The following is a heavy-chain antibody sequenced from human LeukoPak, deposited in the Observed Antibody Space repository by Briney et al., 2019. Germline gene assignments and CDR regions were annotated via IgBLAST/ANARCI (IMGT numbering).Heavy chain of an antibody. CDR1: GFTFSSYS. CDR3: ASDKVRDSSGYYVDY. Sequence: SGGSLRLSCAASGFTFSSYSMNWVRQAPGKGLEWVSSISSSSSYIYYADSVKGRFTISRDNAKNSLYLQMNSLRAEDTAVYYCASDKVRDSSGYYVDYWGQGTLVTVSS. D-gene: IGHD3-22*01. V-gene: IGHV3-21*01. CDR2: ISSSSSYI. J-gene: IGHJ4*02.